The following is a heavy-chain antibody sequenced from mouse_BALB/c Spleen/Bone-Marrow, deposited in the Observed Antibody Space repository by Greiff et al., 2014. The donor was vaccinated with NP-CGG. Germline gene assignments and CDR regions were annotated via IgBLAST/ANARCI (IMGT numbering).Heavy chain of an antibody. CDR1: GFNIKDTY. CDR2: IDPANGNT. D-gene: IGHD2-1*01. V-gene: IGHV14-3*02. Sequence: EVQGVESGAELVKPGASVKSSCTASGFNIKDTYMHWVKQRPEQGLEWIGRIDPANGNTKYDPKFQGKATITADTSSNTAYLQLSSLTSEDTAVYYCARNGNYGAWFAYWGQGTLVTVSA. J-gene: IGHJ3*01. CDR3: ARNGNYGAWFAY.